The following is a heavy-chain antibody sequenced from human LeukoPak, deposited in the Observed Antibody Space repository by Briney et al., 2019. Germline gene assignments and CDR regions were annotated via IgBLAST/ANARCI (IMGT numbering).Heavy chain of an antibody. CDR1: GFTFTSSA. CDR2: IVVGSGNT. CDR3: AAEDRWSGSDY. V-gene: IGHV1-58*02. D-gene: IGHD6-13*01. Sequence: ASVKVSCKASGFTFTSSAMQWVRQARGQRLEWIGWIVVGSGNTNYAQKFQERVTITRDMSTSTAYMELSSLRSEGTAVYYCAAEDRWSGSDYWGQGTLVTVSS. J-gene: IGHJ4*02.